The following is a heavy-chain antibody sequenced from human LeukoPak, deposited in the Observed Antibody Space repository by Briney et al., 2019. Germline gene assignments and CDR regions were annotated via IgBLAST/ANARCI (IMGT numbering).Heavy chain of an antibody. D-gene: IGHD3-10*01. CDR2: INHSGST. V-gene: IGHV4-34*01. Sequence: PSETLPLTCAVYGGSFSGYYWSWIRQPPGKGLEWIGEINHSGSTNYNPSLTSRVTISVDTSKNQFSLKLSSVTAADTAVYYCARAMVRGVIKAPFDYWGQGTLVTVSS. CDR3: ARAMVRGVIKAPFDY. J-gene: IGHJ4*02. CDR1: GGSFSGYY.